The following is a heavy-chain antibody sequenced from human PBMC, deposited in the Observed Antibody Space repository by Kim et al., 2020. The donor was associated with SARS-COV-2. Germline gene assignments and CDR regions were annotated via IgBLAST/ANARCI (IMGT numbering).Heavy chain of an antibody. CDR3: VRVTPHPEKLDP. V-gene: IGHV4-59*01. Sequence: YNPPLASRVTISVDTSKNQFSLNLNSMTTADTAVYFCVRVTPHPEKLDPWGQGTLVTVSS. J-gene: IGHJ5*02.